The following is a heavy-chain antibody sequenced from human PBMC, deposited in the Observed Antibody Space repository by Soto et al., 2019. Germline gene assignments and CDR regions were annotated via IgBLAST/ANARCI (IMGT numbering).Heavy chain of an antibody. CDR2: INAANGDT. Sequence: ASVKVSCKASGYTFTSYGIHWVRQAPGQRLEWMGWINAANGDTKYSPKFQGRVTITRDTSASTAYMELSSLRSEDTAVYYCVRRDVSATGIDWFDPWGQGTLVTVSS. J-gene: IGHJ5*02. D-gene: IGHD6-13*01. CDR1: GYTFTSYG. CDR3: VRRDVSATGIDWFDP. V-gene: IGHV1-3*01.